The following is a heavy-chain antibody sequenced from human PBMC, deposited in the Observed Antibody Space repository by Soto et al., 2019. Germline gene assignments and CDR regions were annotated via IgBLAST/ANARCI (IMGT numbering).Heavy chain of an antibody. V-gene: IGHV4-34*01. Sequence: SETLSLTCAVYGGSFSGYYWSWIRQPPGKGLEWIGEINHSGSTNYNPSLKSRVTISVDTSKNQFSLKLSSVTAADTAVYYCARRHYLTAFDYWGQGTLVTVSS. D-gene: IGHD1-26*01. CDR2: INHSGST. J-gene: IGHJ4*02. CDR3: ARRHYLTAFDY. CDR1: GGSFSGYY.